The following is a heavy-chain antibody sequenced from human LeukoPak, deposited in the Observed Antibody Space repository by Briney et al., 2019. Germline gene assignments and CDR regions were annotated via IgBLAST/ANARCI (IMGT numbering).Heavy chain of an antibody. V-gene: IGHV3-9*01. CDR2: ISWNSGSI. CDR3: AKGRGSGPTQDWFDP. CDR1: GFTFDDYA. D-gene: IGHD6-19*01. Sequence: GGSLRLSCAASGFTFDDYAMHWVRQAPGKGLEWVSGISWNSGSIGYADSVKGRFTISRDNAKNSLYLQMNSLRAEDTALYYCAKGRGSGPTQDWFDPWGQGTLVTVSS. J-gene: IGHJ5*02.